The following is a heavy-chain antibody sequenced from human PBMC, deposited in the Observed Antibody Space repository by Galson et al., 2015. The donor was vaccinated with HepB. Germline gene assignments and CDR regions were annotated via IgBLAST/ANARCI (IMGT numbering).Heavy chain of an antibody. CDR1: GFTFSSYA. CDR3: ARGGPPWFGEGYYYYYYGMDV. CDR2: ISYDGSNK. V-gene: IGHV3-30*04. D-gene: IGHD3-10*01. J-gene: IGHJ6*02. Sequence: SLRLSCAASGFTFSSYAMHWVRQAPGKGLEWVAVISYDGSNKYYADSVKGRFTISRDNSKNTLYLQMNSLRAEDTAVYYCARGGPPWFGEGYYYYYYGMDVWGQGTTVTVSS.